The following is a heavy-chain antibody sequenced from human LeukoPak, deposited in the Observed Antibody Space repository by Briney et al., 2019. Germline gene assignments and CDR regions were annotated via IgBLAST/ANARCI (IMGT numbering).Heavy chain of an antibody. Sequence: GGSLRLSCAASGFTFSSYAMSWVRQAPGKGLEWVSVIYSGGSTYYADSVKGRFTISRDNSKNTLYLQMGSLRAEDMAVYYCARDRIEYSSSSCFDYWGQGTLVTVSS. D-gene: IGHD6-6*01. CDR1: GFTFSSYA. V-gene: IGHV3-66*02. CDR2: IYSGGST. J-gene: IGHJ4*02. CDR3: ARDRIEYSSSSCFDY.